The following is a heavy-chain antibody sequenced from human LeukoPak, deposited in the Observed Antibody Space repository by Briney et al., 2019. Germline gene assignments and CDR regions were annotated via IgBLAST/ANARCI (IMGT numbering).Heavy chain of an antibody. J-gene: IGHJ4*02. D-gene: IGHD4-23*01. CDR2: IYPGDSDT. V-gene: IGHV5-51*01. Sequence: KVSCKASGYKFTSYWIGWVRQMPGKGLEWMGIIYPGDSDTRYSPSFQGQVTISADKSISTAYLQWSSLKASDTAMYYCARQSDYGGNSASDYWGQGTLVTVSS. CDR1: GYKFTSYW. CDR3: ARQSDYGGNSASDY.